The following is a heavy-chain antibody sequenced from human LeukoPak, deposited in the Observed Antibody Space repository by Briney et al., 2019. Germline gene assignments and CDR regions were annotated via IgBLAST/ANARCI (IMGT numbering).Heavy chain of an antibody. V-gene: IGHV3-15*01. Sequence: GGSLRLSCAASGIPFSNTWMTWVRQAPGKGLEWVGRIKSKTDGGTTDYAAPVKGRFTISRDDSENTLYLQMNSLKTEDTAVYYCTPRSGTGLFGHYWGQGTLVTVSS. D-gene: IGHD2-8*02. CDR1: GIPFSNTW. J-gene: IGHJ4*02. CDR2: IKSKTDGGTT. CDR3: TPRSGTGLFGHY.